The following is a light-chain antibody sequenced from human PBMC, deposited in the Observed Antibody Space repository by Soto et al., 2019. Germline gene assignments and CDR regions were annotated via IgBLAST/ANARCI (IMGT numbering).Light chain of an antibody. CDR2: KAS. CDR3: QQYNDYT. Sequence: DVHMTQSPSTLSASAGDRVTITCRASESIGTWLAWYQQKAGKAPKRLIFKASILENGVPSRFSGSGSGTEFVLTISSLQPDDFATYYCQQYNDYTFGQGTKLEI. CDR1: ESIGTW. J-gene: IGKJ2*01. V-gene: IGKV1-5*03.